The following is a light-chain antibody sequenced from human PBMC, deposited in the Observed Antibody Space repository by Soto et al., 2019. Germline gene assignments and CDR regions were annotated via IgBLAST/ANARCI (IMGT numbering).Light chain of an antibody. CDR1: QSVLSSSNNKNY. Sequence: DIMMTQSPDSLAVSLGGRATINCKSSQSVLSSSNNKNYLAWYQQKPGQPPKLLLYWASTRASGVPDRFSGSGSGTDFTLTITSLQAEDVALYYCQQYYGSPYTFGQGTKLEI. CDR3: QQYYGSPYT. CDR2: WAS. V-gene: IGKV4-1*01. J-gene: IGKJ2*01.